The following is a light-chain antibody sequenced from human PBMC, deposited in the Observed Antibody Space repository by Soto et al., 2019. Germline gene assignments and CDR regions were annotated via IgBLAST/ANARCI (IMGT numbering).Light chain of an antibody. CDR3: CSFGGGNKVL. Sequence: QSALTQPPSASGSPGQSVTISCTGTSSDVGGYNFVSWYQQHPGKVPKPMIYEVSKRPSGVPDRFSGSKSGNTASLTVSGLQAEDEADYYCCSFGGGNKVLFGGGTKL. CDR1: SSDVGGYNF. V-gene: IGLV2-8*01. J-gene: IGLJ3*02. CDR2: EVS.